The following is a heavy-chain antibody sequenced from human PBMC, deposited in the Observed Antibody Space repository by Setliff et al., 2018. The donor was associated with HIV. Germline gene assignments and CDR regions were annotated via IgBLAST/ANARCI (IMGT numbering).Heavy chain of an antibody. D-gene: IGHD3-3*02. V-gene: IGHV1-8*02. CDR3: ARGTAPRPASVLEFLEWLFPNWFDP. CDR1: GYNFTDYD. Sequence: ASVKVSCKASGYNFTDYDINWVRQATGQGLEWVGWMNPNNGNTGYAEKFQGRVTMTRDISISTAYMELSSLRSDDTAVYYCARGTAPRPASVLEFLEWLFPNWFDPWGQGTLVTVSS. CDR2: MNPNNGNT. J-gene: IGHJ5*02.